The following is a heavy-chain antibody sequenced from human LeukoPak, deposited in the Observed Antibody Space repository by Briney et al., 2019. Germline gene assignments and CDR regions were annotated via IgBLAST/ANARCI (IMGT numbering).Heavy chain of an antibody. Sequence: GGSLRLSCAASGFTFSSYEMNWVRQAPGKGLEWVSYISAGGSNKNYADPVKGRFTISRDNAQNSLYLQINSLRAEDTAVYYCAREKGTMIRAMAFEMWGQGTMVTVSS. CDR1: GFTFSSYE. D-gene: IGHD3-10*01. J-gene: IGHJ3*02. V-gene: IGHV3-48*03. CDR2: ISAGGSNK. CDR3: AREKGTMIRAMAFEM.